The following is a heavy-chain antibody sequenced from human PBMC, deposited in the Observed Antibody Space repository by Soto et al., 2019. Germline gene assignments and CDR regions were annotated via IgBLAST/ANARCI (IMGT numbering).Heavy chain of an antibody. V-gene: IGHV1-69*13. CDR3: ARTIFLVVITHGGDAFDF. CDR1: GGTFSSYA. J-gene: IGHJ6*04. Sequence: SVNGACKASGGTFSSYAISWVRQAPGQGLEWMGGIIPIFGTANYAQKFQGRVTITADESTSTAYMELSSLRSEDTAVYYCARTIFLVVITHGGDAFDFCGKRSSVIVSS. CDR2: IIPIFGTA. D-gene: IGHD3-3*01.